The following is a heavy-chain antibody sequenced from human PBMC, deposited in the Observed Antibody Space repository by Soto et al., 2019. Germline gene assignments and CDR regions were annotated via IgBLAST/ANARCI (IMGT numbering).Heavy chain of an antibody. CDR3: AKDWLTRYAYYYYGMDV. CDR1: GFTFSSYA. Sequence: GGSLRLSCAASGFTFSSYAMSWVRQAPGKGLERVSAISGSGGSTYYADSVKGRFTISRDNSKNTLYLQMNSLRAEDTAVYYCAKDWLTRYAYYYYGMDVWGQGTTVTVSS. V-gene: IGHV3-23*01. CDR2: ISGSGGST. J-gene: IGHJ6*02. D-gene: IGHD2-15*01.